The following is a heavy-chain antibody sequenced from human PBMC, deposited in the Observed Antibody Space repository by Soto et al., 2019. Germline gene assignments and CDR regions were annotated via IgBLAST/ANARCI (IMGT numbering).Heavy chain of an antibody. Sequence: PSETLSLTCTVSGGSISSYYWSWIRQPPGKGLEWIGYIYYSGSTNYNPSLKSRVTISVDTSKKQFSLKLSSVTAADTAVYYCARVTDSSDYYYEGHGFQHWGQGTLVTVSS. J-gene: IGHJ1*01. CDR1: GGSISSYY. D-gene: IGHD3-22*01. CDR2: IYYSGST. V-gene: IGHV4-59*01. CDR3: ARVTDSSDYYYEGHGFQH.